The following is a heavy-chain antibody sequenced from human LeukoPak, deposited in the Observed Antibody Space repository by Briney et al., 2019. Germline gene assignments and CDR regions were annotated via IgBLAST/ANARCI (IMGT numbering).Heavy chain of an antibody. CDR2: IRYDGSNK. V-gene: IGHV3-30*02. J-gene: IGHJ4*02. D-gene: IGHD3-3*01. CDR1: GFTFSSYG. CDR3: ARAGKLRFLERRNNYFDY. Sequence: GGSLRLSCAASGFTFSSYGMHWVRQAPGKGLEWVAFIRYDGSNKYYADSVKGRFTISRDNSKNTLYLQMNSLRAEDTAVYYCARAGKLRFLERRNNYFDYWGQGTLVTVSS.